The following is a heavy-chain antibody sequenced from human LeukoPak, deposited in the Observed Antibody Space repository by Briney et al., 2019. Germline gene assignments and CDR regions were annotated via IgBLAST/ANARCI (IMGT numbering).Heavy chain of an antibody. CDR1: GYSVSSGYY. Sequence: SETLSLTCAVSGYSVSSGYYWSWIRQPPGKGLEWIGYIYYSGSTNYNPSLKSRVTISVDTSKNQFSLKLSSVTAADTAVYYCASALRYYDYVWGSYRYGDFDYWGQGTLVTVSS. D-gene: IGHD3-16*02. CDR2: IYYSGST. V-gene: IGHV4-61*01. J-gene: IGHJ4*02. CDR3: ASALRYYDYVWGSYRYGDFDY.